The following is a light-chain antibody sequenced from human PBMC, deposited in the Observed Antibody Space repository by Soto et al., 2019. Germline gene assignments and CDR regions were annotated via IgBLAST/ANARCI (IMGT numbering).Light chain of an antibody. V-gene: IGKV3-20*01. CDR3: QQYGSSPQT. J-gene: IGKJ2*01. CDR1: QSVSSSY. CDR2: GAS. Sequence: EIVLTQSPGTLSLSPGERATLSCRASQSVSSSYLAWYQHKPGQAPRLLIYGASSRATGIPDRFSGSGSGTDFTLTISRLEPEDFAVYYWQQYGSSPQTFGQGTKLDIK.